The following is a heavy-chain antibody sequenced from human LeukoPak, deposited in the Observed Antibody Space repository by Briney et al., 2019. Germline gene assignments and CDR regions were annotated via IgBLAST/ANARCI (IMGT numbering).Heavy chain of an antibody. Sequence: ASVKVFCKASGITFTGYYMHWVRQATGQGLEWMGWRNPNSGNTGYAQKFQGRVTITRNTSISTAYMELSSLRSEDTAVYYCARAEKGTMVRGVIITLNWFDPWGQGTLVTVSS. V-gene: IGHV1-8*03. D-gene: IGHD3-10*01. CDR2: RNPNSGNT. CDR3: ARAEKGTMVRGVIITLNWFDP. J-gene: IGHJ5*02. CDR1: GITFTGYY.